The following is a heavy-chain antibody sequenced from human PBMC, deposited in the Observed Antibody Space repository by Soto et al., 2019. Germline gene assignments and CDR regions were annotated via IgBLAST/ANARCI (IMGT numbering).Heavy chain of an antibody. CDR1: GFTFSSYA. D-gene: IGHD2-8*01. Sequence: QVQLVESGGGVVQPGRSLRLSCAASGFTFSSYAMHWVRQAPGKGLEWVAVISYDGSNKYYADSVKGRFTISRDNSKNTLYLQMNSLRAEDTAVYYCARARYCTNGVCPTDAFDIWGQGTMVTVSS. V-gene: IGHV3-30-3*01. CDR2: ISYDGSNK. J-gene: IGHJ3*02. CDR3: ARARYCTNGVCPTDAFDI.